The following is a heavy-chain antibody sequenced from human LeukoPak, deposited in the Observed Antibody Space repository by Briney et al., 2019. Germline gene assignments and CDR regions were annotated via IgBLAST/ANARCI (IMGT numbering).Heavy chain of an antibody. CDR1: GYTFTSYY. V-gene: IGHV1-46*01. J-gene: IGHJ4*02. Sequence: GASVKVSCKASGYTFTSYYMHWVRQAPGQGLEWMGIINPSGGSTSYAQKFQGRVTMTRDTSTSTAYMELSSLRSEDSAVYYCAREVPTVGFRYYYDSSGYFDYWGQGTLVTVSS. CDR3: AREVPTVGFRYYYDSSGYFDY. D-gene: IGHD3-22*01. CDR2: INPSGGST.